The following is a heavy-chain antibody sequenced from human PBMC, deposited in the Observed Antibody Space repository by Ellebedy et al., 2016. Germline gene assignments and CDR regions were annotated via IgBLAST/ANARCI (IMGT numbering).Heavy chain of an antibody. J-gene: IGHJ6*03. D-gene: IGHD2-21*02. CDR3: ARVLCGGDCYWGTDHYYYFMDV. CDR1: GFTFSDYG. CDR2: ISGRTTDI. Sequence: GGSLRLSCAASGFTFSDYGFNWVRQAPGKGLEWVSHISGRTTDIYYADSVKGRFTSSRDNAKNSLFLHLNSLTGEDTAVYYCARVLCGGDCYWGTDHYYYFMDVWGSGTTVTVSS. V-gene: IGHV3-21*05.